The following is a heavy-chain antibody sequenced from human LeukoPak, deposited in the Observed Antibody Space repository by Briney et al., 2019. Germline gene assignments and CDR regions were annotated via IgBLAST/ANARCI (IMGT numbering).Heavy chain of an antibody. D-gene: IGHD2-21*02. J-gene: IGHJ1*01. CDR2: ISGSGGST. Sequence: PGGSLRLSCAASGFIFSNYAMSWVRQAPGKGLEWVSAISGSGGSTYYADSVKGRFTISRDNSKNTLYLQMNSLRAEDTAVYYCAKTFAKVTAIPRYFQHWGQGTLVTVSS. V-gene: IGHV3-23*01. CDR3: AKTFAKVTAIPRYFQH. CDR1: GFIFSNYA.